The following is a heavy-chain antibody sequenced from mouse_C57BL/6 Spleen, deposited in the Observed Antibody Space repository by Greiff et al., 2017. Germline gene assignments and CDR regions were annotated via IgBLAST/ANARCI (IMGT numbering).Heavy chain of an antibody. CDR1: GYSFTGYF. Sequence: EVQLQQSGPELVKPGDSVKISCKASGYSFTGYFMNWVMQSHGKSLEWIGRINPYNGDTFYNQKFKGKATLTVDKSSSTAHMELRSLTSEDSAVYYCARGYGSSWYFDVWGTGTTVTVSS. J-gene: IGHJ1*03. D-gene: IGHD1-1*01. CDR3: ARGYGSSWYFDV. CDR2: INPYNGDT. V-gene: IGHV1-20*01.